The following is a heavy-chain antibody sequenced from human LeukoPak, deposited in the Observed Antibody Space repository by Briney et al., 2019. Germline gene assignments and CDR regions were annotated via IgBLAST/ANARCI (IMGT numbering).Heavy chain of an antibody. J-gene: IGHJ4*02. Sequence: GGSLRLSCAASGFTFDDYAMHWVRQAPGKGLEWVSLITWDGGNTYYADSVKGRFTISRDNAKNSLYLQMNSLRAEDTAVYYCAREMDYYDSRPIDYWGQGTLVTVSS. CDR2: ITWDGGNT. D-gene: IGHD3-22*01. V-gene: IGHV3-43D*03. CDR3: AREMDYYDSRPIDY. CDR1: GFTFDDYA.